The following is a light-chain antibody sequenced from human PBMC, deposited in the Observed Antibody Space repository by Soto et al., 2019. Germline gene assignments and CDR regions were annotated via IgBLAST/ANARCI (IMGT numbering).Light chain of an antibody. CDR2: DAS. CDR3: QQCSSLPLT. CDR1: QSVTKNY. Sequence: EIVLTQSPGTLSLSPGERATLSCRASQSVTKNYLAWYQQKPGQAPRLLIDDASRRATGIPDRFSGSGSGTDFTLTISRLEPEDFAVYYCQQCSSLPLTFAGGTKVEIK. V-gene: IGKV3-20*01. J-gene: IGKJ4*01.